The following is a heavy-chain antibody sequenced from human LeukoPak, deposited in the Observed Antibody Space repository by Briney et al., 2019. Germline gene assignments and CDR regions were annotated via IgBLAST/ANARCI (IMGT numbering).Heavy chain of an antibody. D-gene: IGHD2-15*01. V-gene: IGHV1-8*01. Sequence: ASVKVSCKASGYTFTSYDINWVRQATGQGLEWMGWMNPNSGNTGYAQKFQGRVTMTRNTSISTAYMELSSLRSDDTAVYYCARWEGYCSGGSCRTFDYWGQGTLVTVSS. J-gene: IGHJ4*02. CDR1: GYTFTSYD. CDR2: MNPNSGNT. CDR3: ARWEGYCSGGSCRTFDY.